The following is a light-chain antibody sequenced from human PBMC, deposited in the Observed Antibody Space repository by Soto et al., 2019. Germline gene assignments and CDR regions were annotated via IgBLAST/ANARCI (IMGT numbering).Light chain of an antibody. Sequence: QSLLAQPPSVSGAPGHRVTISCTGTSSNFGAGYEVHWYQQLPGTAPKLLIYGNKYRPSGVPDRFSGSKSGTSASLAITGLQPEDESDYYCQSYDTSLRGWVFGGGTKVTVL. V-gene: IGLV1-40*01. J-gene: IGLJ3*02. CDR1: SSNFGAGYE. CDR3: QSYDTSLRGWV. CDR2: GNK.